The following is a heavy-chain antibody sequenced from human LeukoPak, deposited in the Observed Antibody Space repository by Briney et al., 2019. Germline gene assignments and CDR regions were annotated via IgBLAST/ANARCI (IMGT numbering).Heavy chain of an antibody. J-gene: IGHJ4*02. Sequence: GGSLRLSCAASGFTFSSYSMNWVRQAPGKGLEWVSSISSSSSYIYYADSVKGRFTISRDNAKNSLYLQMNSLRAEDTAVYYCARDGEAIAAAGLTNYFDYWGQGTLVTVSS. D-gene: IGHD6-13*01. CDR3: ARDGEAIAAAGLTNYFDY. V-gene: IGHV3-21*01. CDR2: ISSSSSYI. CDR1: GFTFSSYS.